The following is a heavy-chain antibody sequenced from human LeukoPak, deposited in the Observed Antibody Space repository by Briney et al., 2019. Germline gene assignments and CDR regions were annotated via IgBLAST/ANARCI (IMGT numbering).Heavy chain of an antibody. CDR1: GGPFSGYY. CDR2: INHSGST. V-gene: IGHV4-34*01. D-gene: IGHD6-13*01. CDR3: ARDSGGSSWFDFDY. J-gene: IGHJ4*02. Sequence: TSETLSLTCAVYGGPFSGYYWSWIRQPPGKGLEWIGEINHSGSTNYNPSLKSRVTISVDTSKNQFSLKLSSVTAADTAVYYCARDSGGSSWFDFDYWGQGTLVTVSS.